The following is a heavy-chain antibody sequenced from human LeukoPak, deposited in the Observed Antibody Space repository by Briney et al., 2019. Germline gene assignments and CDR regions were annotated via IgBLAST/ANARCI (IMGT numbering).Heavy chain of an antibody. CDR2: IYLGESET. CDR3: ARHPSYTSGWPLDY. CDR1: GYSFTSHW. V-gene: IGHV5-51*01. D-gene: IGHD6-19*01. J-gene: IGHJ4*02. Sequence: GESPKISCKGSGYSFTSHWIGWVRQMPGKGLEWMGIIYLGESETRYGPSFQGQVTILADKSISTAYLQWSSLKASDTAMYYCARHPSYTSGWPLDYWGQGTLVTVSS.